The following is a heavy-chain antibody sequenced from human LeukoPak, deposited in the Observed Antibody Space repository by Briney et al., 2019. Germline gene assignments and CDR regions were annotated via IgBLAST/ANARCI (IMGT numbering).Heavy chain of an antibody. CDR2: IYYSGGP. V-gene: IGHV4-39*01. J-gene: IGHJ5*02. CDR3: ARFGYGSGSYYNWFDP. CDR1: GGSISRTTYY. D-gene: IGHD3-10*01. Sequence: SETLSLTCTVSGGSISRTTYYWDWIRQPPGKRLEWIGNIYYSGGPNYNPSLKSRVTISVDMSKNQFSLKLSSVTPADTAVYYCARFGYGSGSYYNWFDPWGQGTLVTVSS.